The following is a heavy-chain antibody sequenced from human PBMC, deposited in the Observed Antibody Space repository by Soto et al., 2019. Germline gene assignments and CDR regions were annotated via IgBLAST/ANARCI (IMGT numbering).Heavy chain of an antibody. CDR1: GFTFSSYA. V-gene: IGHV3-23*01. CDR2: ISGSGGST. Sequence: EVQLLESGGGLVQPGGSLRLSCAASGFTFSSYAMSWVRQAPGKGLEWVSGISGSGGSTYYADSVKGRFTISRDNSKNTLYLQVKSLRAEDTAVYYCANSGWYNPDGYLQYWGQGTLVTVSS. J-gene: IGHJ1*01. D-gene: IGHD6-19*01. CDR3: ANSGWYNPDGYLQY.